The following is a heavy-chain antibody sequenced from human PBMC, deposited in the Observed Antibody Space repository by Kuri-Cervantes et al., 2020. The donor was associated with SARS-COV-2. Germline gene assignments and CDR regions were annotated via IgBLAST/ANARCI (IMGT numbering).Heavy chain of an antibody. V-gene: IGHV3-33*08. CDR3: ARESAVHGIPWGYDP. CDR1: GFTFSSYA. Sequence: GESLKISCAASGFTFSSYAMSWVRQAPGKGLEWVAVIWPDGNNKFYSDSVRGRFTISRDNSRSTLYLQMNSLRAEDTGVYYCARESAVHGIPWGYDPWGQGTLVTVSS. CDR2: IWPDGNNK. D-gene: IGHD1-1*01. J-gene: IGHJ5*02.